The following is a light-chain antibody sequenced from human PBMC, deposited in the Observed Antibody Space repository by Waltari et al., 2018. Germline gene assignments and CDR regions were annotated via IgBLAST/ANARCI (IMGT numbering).Light chain of an antibody. CDR2: HAS. CDR3: QHYVRLPAT. J-gene: IGKJ1*01. Sequence: EIVLTQSPGTLSLSPGERVTLSCRASQSVSKYLAWYQQRPGQAPRRLLYHASTRATGIPDRFSGSGSGTDFSLTISRLEPEDFAVYYCQHYVRLPATFGQGTRVEIK. V-gene: IGKV3-20*01. CDR1: QSVSKY.